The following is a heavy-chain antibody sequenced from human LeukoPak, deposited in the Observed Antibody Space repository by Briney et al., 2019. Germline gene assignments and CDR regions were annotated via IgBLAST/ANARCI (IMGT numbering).Heavy chain of an antibody. J-gene: IGHJ5*02. Sequence: ASVKVSCKVSGYTFTSYDINWVRQATGQGLEWMGWMNPNSGNTGYAQKFQGRVTITRNTSISTAYMELSSLRSEDTAVYYCARSHLSTNNWNDVGWFDPWGQGTLVTVSS. CDR1: GYTFTSYD. D-gene: IGHD1-20*01. V-gene: IGHV1-8*03. CDR2: MNPNSGNT. CDR3: ARSHLSTNNWNDVGWFDP.